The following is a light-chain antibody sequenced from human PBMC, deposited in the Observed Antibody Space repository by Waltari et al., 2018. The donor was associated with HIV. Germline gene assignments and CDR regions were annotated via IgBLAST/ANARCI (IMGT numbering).Light chain of an antibody. CDR2: KDS. CDR1: ALPKQY. J-gene: IGLJ2*01. V-gene: IGLV3-25*03. CDR3: QSADSSGTYPDVV. Sequence: SYELTQPPSVSVSPGQTARITCSGDALPKQYAYWYQQKPGQAPVLVIYKDSERPSGIPERVSGSSSGTTVTLTISGVQAEDEADYYCQSADSSGTYPDVVFGGGTKLTVL.